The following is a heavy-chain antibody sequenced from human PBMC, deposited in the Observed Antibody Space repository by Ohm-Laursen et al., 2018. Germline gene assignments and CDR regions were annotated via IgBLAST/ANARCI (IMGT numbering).Heavy chain of an antibody. CDR2: IYHSGST. CDR3: ARGLWWFDP. Sequence: SETLSLTCAVSGYSISSGYFWGWIRQPPGKGLEWIGTIYHSGSTYYNPSLKSRVTISVDTSKNRFSLKLSSVTAADTALYYCARGLWWFDPWGQGTLVTVSS. CDR1: GYSISSGYF. V-gene: IGHV4-38-2*01. J-gene: IGHJ5*02.